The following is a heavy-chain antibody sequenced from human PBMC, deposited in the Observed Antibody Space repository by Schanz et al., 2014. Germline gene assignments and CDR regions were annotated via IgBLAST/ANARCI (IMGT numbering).Heavy chain of an antibody. V-gene: IGHV3-48*01. J-gene: IGHJ4*02. CDR3: VSSGSYSSYAF. CDR1: GITFSSHS. Sequence: GGSLRLSCAASGITFSSHSFNWVRQAPGKGLEWISYITYNGGTIYYADSVKGRFTISRDNAKNSLYLEMNSLRAEDTAVYHCVSSGSYSSYAFWGQGTLVTVSS. CDR2: ITYNGGTI. D-gene: IGHD3-10*01.